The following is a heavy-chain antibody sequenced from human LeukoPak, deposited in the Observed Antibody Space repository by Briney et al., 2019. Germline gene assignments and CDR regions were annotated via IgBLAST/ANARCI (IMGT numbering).Heavy chain of an antibody. CDR3: AKDFRCSSTSCYTGFDY. Sequence: PGGSLRLSCAASGFPFDDYAMHWVRQAPGKGLGWVSGISWNSGSIGYADSVKGRFTISRDNAKNSLYLQMNSLRAEDTALYYCAKDFRCSSTSCYTGFDYWGQGTLVTVSS. CDR2: ISWNSGSI. J-gene: IGHJ4*02. CDR1: GFPFDDYA. V-gene: IGHV3-9*01. D-gene: IGHD2-2*02.